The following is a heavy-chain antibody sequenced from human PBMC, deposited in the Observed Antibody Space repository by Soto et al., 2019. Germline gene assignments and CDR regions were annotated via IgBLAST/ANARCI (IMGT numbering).Heavy chain of an antibody. CDR1: GGSISSGGYY. J-gene: IGHJ4*02. D-gene: IGHD3-10*01. CDR3: ARVSMVRGVHVDY. CDR2: IYYSGST. V-gene: IGHV4-31*03. Sequence: PSETLSLTCTVSGGSISSGGYYWSWIRQHPGKGLEWIGYIYYSGSTYYNPSLKSRVTISVDTSKNQFSLKLSSVTAADTAVYYCARVSMVRGVHVDYWGQGTLVTVSS.